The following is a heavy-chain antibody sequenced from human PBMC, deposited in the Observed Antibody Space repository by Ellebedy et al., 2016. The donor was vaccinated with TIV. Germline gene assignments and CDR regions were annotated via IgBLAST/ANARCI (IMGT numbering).Heavy chain of an antibody. CDR3: ARQPINRDGYNKRSITNWFDP. Sequence: GESLKISCNGSGYSFTTYWIGWVRQMPGKGLEWMGIIYPGDSDTRYSPSFQGHVTISADKSITTAYLQWSSLKASDTAMYYCARQPINRDGYNKRSITNWFDPWGQGTLVTVSS. D-gene: IGHD5-24*01. J-gene: IGHJ5*02. CDR2: IYPGDSDT. V-gene: IGHV5-51*01. CDR1: GYSFTTYW.